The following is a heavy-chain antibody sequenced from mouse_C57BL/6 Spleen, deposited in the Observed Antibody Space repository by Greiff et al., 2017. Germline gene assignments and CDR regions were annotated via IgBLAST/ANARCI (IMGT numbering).Heavy chain of an antibody. CDR2: ISDGGSYT. D-gene: IGHD2-1*01. V-gene: IGHV5-4*01. J-gene: IGHJ2*01. CDR3: ARDRERGGYGNYFDY. Sequence: EVQLQESGGGLVKPGGSLKLSCAASGFTFSSYAMSWVRQTPEKRLEWVATISDGGSYTYYPDNVKGRFTISRDNAKNNLYLQMSHLKSEDTAMYYCARDRERGGYGNYFDYWGQGTTLTVSS. CDR1: GFTFSSYA.